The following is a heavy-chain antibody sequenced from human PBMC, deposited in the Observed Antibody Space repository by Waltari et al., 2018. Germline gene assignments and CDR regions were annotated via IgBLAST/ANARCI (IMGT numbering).Heavy chain of an antibody. CDR2: ISWNGGTI. CDR3: AKATSVTYYYYGMDV. V-gene: IGHV3-9*01. J-gene: IGHJ6*02. Sequence: EVQLVESGGDLVQPGRSLRLSCAASGFTFDEYPMHWVRPAPGKGPERISGISWNGGTINYVDSVKGRFTISRDNAKNSLYLQMNSLRAEDTALYYCAKATSVTYYYYGMDVWGQGTTVTVSS. D-gene: IGHD4-17*01. CDR1: GFTFDEYP.